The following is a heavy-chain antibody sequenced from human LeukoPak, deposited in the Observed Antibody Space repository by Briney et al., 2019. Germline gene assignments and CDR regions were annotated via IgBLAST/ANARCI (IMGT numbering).Heavy chain of an antibody. V-gene: IGHV3-9*01. J-gene: IGHJ3*02. D-gene: IGHD4-17*01. CDR1: GFTFDDYA. CDR2: ISWSSGSI. CDR3: ARDFPVHDYGDYTAAFDI. Sequence: GGSLRLSCAASGFTFDDYAMHWVRQAPGKGLEWVSGISWSSGSIGYADSVKGRFTISRDNAKNSLYLQMNSLRAEDTALYHCARDFPVHDYGDYTAAFDIWGQGTMVTVSS.